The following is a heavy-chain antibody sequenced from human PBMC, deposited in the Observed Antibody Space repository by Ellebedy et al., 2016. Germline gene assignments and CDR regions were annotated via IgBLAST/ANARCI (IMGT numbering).Heavy chain of an antibody. J-gene: IGHJ4*02. V-gene: IGHV3-48*02. D-gene: IGHD6-6*01. CDR1: EFTFSAYS. Sequence: GESLKISCTASEFTFSAYSMNWVRQAPGKGLEWVSYISSSSGTRYYADSVKGRFTISRDNAKNSLYLQMNSLRDEDAAVYYCASDDESSSTPVFDNWGQGTLITVSS. CDR3: ASDDESSSTPVFDN. CDR2: ISSSSGTR.